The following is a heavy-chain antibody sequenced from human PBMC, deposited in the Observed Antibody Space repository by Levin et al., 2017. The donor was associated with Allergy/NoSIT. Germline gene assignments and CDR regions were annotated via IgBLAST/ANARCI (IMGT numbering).Heavy chain of an antibody. CDR3: VRGGPAYGDPTFDF. J-gene: IGHJ4*02. V-gene: IGHV1-2*02. D-gene: IGHD4-17*01. CDR2: INPNSGGR. Sequence: WASVKVSCKASGYTFTDYYMHWVRQAPGQGLEWMGWINPNSGGRGYAQKFQGRVTMTRDTSINTADMELSSLRSDDTAVYYCVRGGPAYGDPTFDFWGQGTLVTVSS. CDR1: GYTFTDYY.